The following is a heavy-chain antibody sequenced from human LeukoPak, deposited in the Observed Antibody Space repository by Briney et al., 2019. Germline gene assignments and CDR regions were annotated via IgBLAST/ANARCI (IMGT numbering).Heavy chain of an antibody. V-gene: IGHV4-4*02. D-gene: IGHD3-16*01. CDR1: GGSISRNTW. Sequence: SETLSLTCAVSGGSISRNTWWSWARQPPAKGLEWIAEINDSGRKNYNPSLKSRVTISVDKSKNQFSLQLASMTAADTAVYYCAKNGDFCLEYWGQGTLVTVSS. CDR2: INDSGRK. CDR3: AKNGDFCLEY. J-gene: IGHJ4*02.